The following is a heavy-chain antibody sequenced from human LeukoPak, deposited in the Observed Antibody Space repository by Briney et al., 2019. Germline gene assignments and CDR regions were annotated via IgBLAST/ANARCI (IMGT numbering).Heavy chain of an antibody. D-gene: IGHD2-15*01. CDR1: GFTFSDYY. J-gene: IGHJ4*02. CDR2: INSSGSTI. Sequence: PGGSLRLSCAASGFTFSDYYMSWIRQAPGKGLEWVSYINSSGSTIYYADSVKGRFTISRDNAKNSLYLQMNSLRAEDTAVYYCARSLVVVAANDYWGQGTLVTVSS. CDR3: ARSLVVVAANDY. V-gene: IGHV3-11*04.